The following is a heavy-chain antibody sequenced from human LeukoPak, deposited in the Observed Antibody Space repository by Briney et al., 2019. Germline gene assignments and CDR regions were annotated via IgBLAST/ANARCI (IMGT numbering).Heavy chain of an antibody. CDR1: GFTFSSYA. CDR3: AKGPFGYYYGSGQTKNY. J-gene: IGHJ4*02. D-gene: IGHD3-10*01. V-gene: IGHV3-23*01. CDR2: ISDSGGST. Sequence: PGGSLRLSCAASGFTFSSYAMSWVRQAPGKGLKWVSAISDSGGSTYYADSVKGRFTISRDNSKNTLYLQMNSLRAEDTAVYYCAKGPFGYYYGSGQTKNYWGQGTLVTVSS.